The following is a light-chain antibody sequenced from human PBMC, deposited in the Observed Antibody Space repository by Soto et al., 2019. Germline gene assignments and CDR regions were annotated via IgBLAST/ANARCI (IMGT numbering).Light chain of an antibody. CDR1: QGIGNY. J-gene: IGKJ2*01. V-gene: IGKV1-17*03. CDR3: LHHRSYPFT. CDR2: AAF. Sequence: DIQMTQSPSVVSASVGDRVTITCRASQGIGNYLAWFQQRPGEVPKRLIYAAFNLHSGVPSWFSGSGSATEFTLTISILQPDDFATYYFLHHRSYPFTFGQGTKLDI.